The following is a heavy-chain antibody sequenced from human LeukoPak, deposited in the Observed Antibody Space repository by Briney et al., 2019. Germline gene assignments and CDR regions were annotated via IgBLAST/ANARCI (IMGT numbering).Heavy chain of an antibody. J-gene: IGHJ4*02. V-gene: IGHV4-30-2*01. CDR2: IHHSGDT. CDR3: ARGGVGELLYYLDY. CDR1: GGSISSGGYY. D-gene: IGHD3-10*01. Sequence: SSETLSLTCTVSGGSISSGGYYWSWIRQPPGKGLEWIGYIHHSGDTYQNPSLKSRVTVSSDRSKNQFYLKLSSVTAADTAVYYCARGGVGELLYYLDYWGQGTLVTVSS.